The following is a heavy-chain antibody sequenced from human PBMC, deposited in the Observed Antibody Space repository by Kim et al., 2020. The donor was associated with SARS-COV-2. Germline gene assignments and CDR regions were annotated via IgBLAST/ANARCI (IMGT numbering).Heavy chain of an antibody. CDR3: AADRPSTTVVIGFRAGY. Sequence: SVKVSCKASGFTFTSSAVQWVRQARGQRLEWIGWIVVGSGNTNYAQKFQERVTITRDMSTSTAYMELSSLRSEDTAVYYCAADRPSTTVVIGFRAGYWGQGTLVTVSS. V-gene: IGHV1-58*01. D-gene: IGHD4-17*01. CDR2: IVVGSGNT. J-gene: IGHJ4*02. CDR1: GFTFTSSA.